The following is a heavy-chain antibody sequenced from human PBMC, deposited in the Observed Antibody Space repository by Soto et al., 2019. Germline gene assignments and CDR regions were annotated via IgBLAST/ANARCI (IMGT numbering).Heavy chain of an antibody. CDR1: GGSISSYY. D-gene: IGHD3-9*01. CDR3: ARRIASFDWSSRDYYYYMDV. CDR2: IYYSGST. V-gene: IGHV4-59*08. Sequence: SETLSLTCTFSGGSISSYYWSWIRQPPGKGLDWIGYIYYSGSTNYNPSLKSRVTISVDTSKNQFSLKLSSVTAADTAVYYCARRIASFDWSSRDYYYYMDVWGKGTTVTVSS. J-gene: IGHJ6*03.